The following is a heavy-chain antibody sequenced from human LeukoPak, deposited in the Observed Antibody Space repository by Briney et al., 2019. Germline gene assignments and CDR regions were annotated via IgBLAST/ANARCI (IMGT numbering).Heavy chain of an antibody. Sequence: AGGSLRLSCAASGFTFSSYGMHWVRQAPGKGLEWVAVISYDGSNKYYADSVKGRFTISRDNSKNTLYLQMNSLRAEDTAVYYCATSSSWYGPDYYYCGMDVWGQGTTVTVSS. V-gene: IGHV3-30*03. D-gene: IGHD6-13*01. CDR1: GFTFSSYG. J-gene: IGHJ6*02. CDR2: ISYDGSNK. CDR3: ATSSSWYGPDYYYCGMDV.